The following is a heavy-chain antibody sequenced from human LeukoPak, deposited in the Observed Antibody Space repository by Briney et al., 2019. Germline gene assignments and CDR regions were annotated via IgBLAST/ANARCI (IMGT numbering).Heavy chain of an antibody. CDR1: GGTFSSYA. D-gene: IGHD5-12*01. Sequence: ASVKVSCKASGGTFSSYAISWVRQAPGQGLEWMGRIIPILGIANYAQKFQGGVTITADKSTSTAYMELSSLRSEDTAVYYCARGKWLRTPFDYWGQGTLVTVSS. V-gene: IGHV1-69*04. CDR3: ARGKWLRTPFDY. J-gene: IGHJ4*02. CDR2: IIPILGIA.